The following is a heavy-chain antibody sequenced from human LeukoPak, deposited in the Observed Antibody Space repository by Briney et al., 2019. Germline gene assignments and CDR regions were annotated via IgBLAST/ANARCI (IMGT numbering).Heavy chain of an antibody. D-gene: IGHD4-17*01. Sequence: GGSLRLSCTASGFTFSSYWMSWVRQAPGKGLEWVANIKQDGGEKYYVDSVKGRFTISRDNAKNSLYLQMNSLTAEDTAVYYCARLGARQVLDYWGQGTLVTVSS. CDR1: GFTFSSYW. CDR2: IKQDGGEK. CDR3: ARLGARQVLDY. V-gene: IGHV3-7*01. J-gene: IGHJ4*02.